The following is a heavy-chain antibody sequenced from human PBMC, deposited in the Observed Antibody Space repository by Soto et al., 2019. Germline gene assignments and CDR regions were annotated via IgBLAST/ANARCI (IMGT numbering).Heavy chain of an antibody. CDR2: MSYDGSNE. V-gene: IGHV3-30*03. Sequence: QVQLVESGGGVVQPGRSLRLSCAASGFTFSHYAMHWVRQAPGKGLEWVALMSYDGSNEYYADSVKGRFTISRDNSKNTLYLQMTSLRAEDTAVYYCATDGRHHFDYWGQGTLVTVSS. J-gene: IGHJ4*02. CDR1: GFTFSHYA. CDR3: ATDGRHHFDY.